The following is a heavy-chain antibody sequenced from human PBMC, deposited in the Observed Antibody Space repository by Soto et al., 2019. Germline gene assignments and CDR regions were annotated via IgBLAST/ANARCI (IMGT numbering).Heavy chain of an antibody. V-gene: IGHV4-61*01. Sequence: SETLSLTCTVSGGSVNSDYYYWTWIRQPPGKGLEWIGYIYHTGRTNYNPSLESRVTISLDTSRNQFSLKLSSVTAADTALFYCAREFSNTPEAFDSWGQGALVTVSS. D-gene: IGHD3-3*02. CDR3: AREFSNTPEAFDS. J-gene: IGHJ4*02. CDR2: IYHTGRT. CDR1: GGSVNSDYYY.